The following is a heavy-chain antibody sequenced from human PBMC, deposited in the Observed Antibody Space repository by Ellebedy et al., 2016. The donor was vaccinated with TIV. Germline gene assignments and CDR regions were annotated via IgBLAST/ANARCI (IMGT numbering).Heavy chain of an antibody. D-gene: IGHD3-3*01. V-gene: IGHV4-61*01. Sequence: SETLSLXXSVSGGSISSGRFYWTWIRQPPGKGLEWIGNIYYTGSTSYSPSLTGRVTISIDTPENQFSLKVTSVTAADTAVYYCAREFRYDFWRGPLDHWGQGTTVIVSS. J-gene: IGHJ4*02. CDR3: AREFRYDFWRGPLDH. CDR2: IYYTGST. CDR1: GGSISSGRFY.